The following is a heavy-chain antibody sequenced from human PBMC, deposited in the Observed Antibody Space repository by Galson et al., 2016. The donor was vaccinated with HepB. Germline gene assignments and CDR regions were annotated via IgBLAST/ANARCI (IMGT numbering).Heavy chain of an antibody. CDR1: GFNLRIYG. J-gene: IGHJ4*02. CDR2: IWFDGSSK. CDR3: ARGRDTDK. V-gene: IGHV3-33*01. D-gene: IGHD5-24*01. Sequence: SLRLSCAASGFNLRIYGMHWVRQAPGKGLEWLAVIWFDGSSKHYADSVKGRFTISRDNAKNSVYLQMNNLRAEDTAVYYCARGRDTDKWGQGILVTVSS.